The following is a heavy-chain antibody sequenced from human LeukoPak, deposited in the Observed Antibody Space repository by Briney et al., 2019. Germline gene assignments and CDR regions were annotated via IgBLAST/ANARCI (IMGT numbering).Heavy chain of an antibody. J-gene: IGHJ5*02. CDR3: ARLDYYDSSGYYQNWFDP. D-gene: IGHD3-22*01. Sequence: ASAKVSCKASGYTFTGYYTHWVRQAPGQGLEWMGWINPNSGGTNYAQKFQGRVTMTRDTSISTAYMELSRLRSDDTAVYYCARLDYYDSSGYYQNWFDPWGQGTLVTVSS. V-gene: IGHV1-2*02. CDR1: GYTFTGYY. CDR2: INPNSGGT.